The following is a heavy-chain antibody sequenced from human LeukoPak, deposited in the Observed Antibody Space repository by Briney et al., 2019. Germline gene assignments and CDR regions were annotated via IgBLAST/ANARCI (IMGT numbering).Heavy chain of an antibody. J-gene: IGHJ1*01. D-gene: IGHD6-13*01. CDR1: GFTFTNYW. V-gene: IGHV3-48*01. Sequence: GGSLRLSCAASGFTFTNYWMHWIRQAPGKGLEWVSYISSSSSTIYYADSVKGRFTISRDNAKSSLYLQMNSLRAEDTAVYYCARAGITTTGPLFQHWGQGTLVTVSS. CDR2: ISSSSSTI. CDR3: ARAGITTTGPLFQH.